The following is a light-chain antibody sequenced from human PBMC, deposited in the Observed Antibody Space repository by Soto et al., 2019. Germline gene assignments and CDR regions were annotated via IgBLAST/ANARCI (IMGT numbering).Light chain of an antibody. V-gene: IGLV2-8*01. CDR3: TSFAGNNNLV. CDR1: SSDVGGYNY. CDR2: EVS. J-gene: IGLJ2*01. Sequence: QSALTQPPSASGSPGQSVTISCTGTSSDVGGYNYVSWYQQHPGKAPKLMISEVSKRPSGVPDRFSGSKSGNTASLTVSGLPAEDEADYYCTSFAGNNNLVFGAGTQLTVL.